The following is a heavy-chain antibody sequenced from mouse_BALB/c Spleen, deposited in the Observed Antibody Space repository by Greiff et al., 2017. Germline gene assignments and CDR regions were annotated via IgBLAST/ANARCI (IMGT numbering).Heavy chain of an antibody. D-gene: IGHD3-3*01. J-gene: IGHJ4*01. Sequence: VQLQQSGAELMKPGASVKISCKATGYTFSSYWIAWVKQRPGHGLEWIGEILPGSGSTNYNEKFKGKATFTADTSSNTAYMQLSSLTSEDSAVYYGARERDNYAMDYWGQGTSVTVSS. CDR3: ARERDNYAMDY. CDR2: ILPGSGST. V-gene: IGHV1-9*01. CDR1: GYTFSSYW.